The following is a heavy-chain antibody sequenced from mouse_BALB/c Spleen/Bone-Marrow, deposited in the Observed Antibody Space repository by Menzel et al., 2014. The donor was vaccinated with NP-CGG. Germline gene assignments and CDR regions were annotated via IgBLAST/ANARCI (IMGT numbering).Heavy chain of an antibody. V-gene: IGHV1-4*01. CDR3: ARGGLRLPYAMDY. CDR2: INPSSGYT. Sequence: QVHVKQSGAELARPGASVKMSCKASGYTFTSYTIHWVKQRPGQGLEWIGYINPSSGYTKYNQKFKDKATLTADTSSSTAYMQLSSLTSEDSAVYYCARGGLRLPYAMDYWGQGTSVTVSS. CDR1: GYTFTSYT. J-gene: IGHJ4*01. D-gene: IGHD1-2*01.